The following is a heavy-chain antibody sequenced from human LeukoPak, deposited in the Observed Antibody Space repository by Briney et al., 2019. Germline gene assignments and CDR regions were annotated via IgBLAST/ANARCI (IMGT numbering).Heavy chain of an antibody. J-gene: IGHJ5*02. CDR2: ISHDGSNK. V-gene: IGHV3-30*03. Sequence: PGGSLRLSCAASGFTFSSYGMHWVRQAPGKGLEWVAVISHDGSNKYYADSVKGRFTISRDNSKNTLYLQMNSLRAEDTAVYYCARDLGIAARVLTANWFDPWGQGTLVTVSS. CDR1: GFTFSSYG. D-gene: IGHD6-6*01. CDR3: ARDLGIAARVLTANWFDP.